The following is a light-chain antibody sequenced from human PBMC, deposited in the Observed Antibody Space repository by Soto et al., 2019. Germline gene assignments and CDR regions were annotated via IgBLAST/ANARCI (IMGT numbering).Light chain of an antibody. Sequence: DIQMTQFPSTLSASVGDAVTITCRASQSIQSFLAWYQQKPGKAPKLLIYLASRLESGVPSRFSGSGSGTDFTLTISSLQPYDFAIYFCQQYNSHSFYSFGQGTKLEVK. V-gene: IGKV1-5*03. CDR1: QSIQSF. CDR3: QQYNSHSFYS. J-gene: IGKJ2*03. CDR2: LAS.